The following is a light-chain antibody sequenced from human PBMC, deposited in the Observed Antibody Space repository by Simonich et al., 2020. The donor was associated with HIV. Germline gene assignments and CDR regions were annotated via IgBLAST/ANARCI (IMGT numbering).Light chain of an antibody. CDR1: QSVSSN. Sequence: EIVMTQSPATLSVSPGERATLSCRAPQSVSSNLAWDQQKPGLAPRLLIYGASTRATGIPARFSGSGSGAEFTLTISSIQSEDFAVYYCQQYNNRPLTFGGGTKVEIK. CDR3: QQYNNRPLT. J-gene: IGKJ4*01. CDR2: GAS. V-gene: IGKV3-15*01.